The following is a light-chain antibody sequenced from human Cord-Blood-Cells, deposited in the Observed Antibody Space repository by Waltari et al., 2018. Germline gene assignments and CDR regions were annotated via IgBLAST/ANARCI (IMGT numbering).Light chain of an antibody. Sequence: QSALTQPASVSGSPGQSITISCTGTSSDVGSYNLSSWYHQHPGKAPKPMIYEGSKRPSGVSNRFSGSKSGNTASLTISGLQAEDEADYYCCSYAGSSTWVFGGGTKLTVL. CDR1: SSDVGSYNL. CDR3: CSYAGSSTWV. V-gene: IGLV2-23*01. J-gene: IGLJ3*02. CDR2: EGS.